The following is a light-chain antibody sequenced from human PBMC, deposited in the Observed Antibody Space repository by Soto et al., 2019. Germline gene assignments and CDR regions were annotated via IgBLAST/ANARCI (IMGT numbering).Light chain of an antibody. CDR3: LQHNTYPYN. Sequence: DLQMTQSPSSLSASVGDRVTITCRASQGIRNALGWYQQKPGKVPKRLIYGATSLQSGVPSRFSGSGSGTDFTLTISGLQPEDSATYYCLQHNTYPYNFGQGTKLEI. J-gene: IGKJ2*01. CDR1: QGIRNA. CDR2: GAT. V-gene: IGKV1-17*01.